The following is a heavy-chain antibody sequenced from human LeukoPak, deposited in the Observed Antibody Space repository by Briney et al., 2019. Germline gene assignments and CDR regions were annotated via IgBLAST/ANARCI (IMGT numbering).Heavy chain of an antibody. V-gene: IGHV3-64*01. D-gene: IGHD6-19*01. CDR1: GFTFSSYA. J-gene: IGHJ4*02. Sequence: AGGSLRLSCAASGFTFSSYAMHWVRQAPGKGLEYVSAISSNGGSTYYANSVKGRFTISRDNSKNTLYLQMGSLRAEDMAVYYSARGEWLVLRGPFDYWGQGTLVTVSS. CDR3: ARGEWLVLRGPFDY. CDR2: ISSNGGST.